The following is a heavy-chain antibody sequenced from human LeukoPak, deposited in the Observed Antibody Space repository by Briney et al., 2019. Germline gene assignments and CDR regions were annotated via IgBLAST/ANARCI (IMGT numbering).Heavy chain of an antibody. D-gene: IGHD1-7*01. Sequence: PSETLSLTCTVSGGSISSGDYYWSWIRQPPGKGLEWIGYIYYSGSTYYNPSLKSRVTISVDTSKNQFSLKLSSVTAADTAVYYCAGQCHGTTLGYYYYYGMDVWGQGTTVTVSS. V-gene: IGHV4-30-4*01. CDR1: GGSISSGDYY. J-gene: IGHJ6*02. CDR3: AGQCHGTTLGYYYYYGMDV. CDR2: IYYSGST.